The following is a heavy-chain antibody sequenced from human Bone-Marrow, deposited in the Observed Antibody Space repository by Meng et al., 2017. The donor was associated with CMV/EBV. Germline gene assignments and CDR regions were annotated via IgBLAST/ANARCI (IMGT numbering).Heavy chain of an antibody. D-gene: IGHD1-1*01. Sequence: SVKVSCKASGGTFSSYAISWVRQAPGQGLEWMGGIIPIFGTANYAQKFQGRVTITTDESTSTAYMELSSLRSEDTAVYYCARAVAGTNYYYYGMDVWGQGPTVTVSS. CDR2: IIPIFGTA. V-gene: IGHV1-69*05. J-gene: IGHJ6*02. CDR3: ARAVAGTNYYYYGMDV. CDR1: GGTFSSYA.